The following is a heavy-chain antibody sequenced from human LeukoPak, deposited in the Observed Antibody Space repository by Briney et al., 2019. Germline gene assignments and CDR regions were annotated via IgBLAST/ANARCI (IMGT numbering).Heavy chain of an antibody. CDR3: AREGVYYYDT. CDR2: IKQDGSEK. Sequence: GGSLRLSCAASGFTFSSYSMNWVRQAPGKGLEWVANIKQDGSEKYYVDSVKGRFTISRDNAKNPLYLQMNGLRVEDTAVFYCAREGVYYYDTWGQGTLVTVSS. J-gene: IGHJ5*02. CDR1: GFTFSSYS. D-gene: IGHD3-22*01. V-gene: IGHV3-7*05.